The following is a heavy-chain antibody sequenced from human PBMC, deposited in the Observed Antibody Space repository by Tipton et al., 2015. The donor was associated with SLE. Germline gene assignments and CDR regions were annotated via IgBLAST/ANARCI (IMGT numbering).Heavy chain of an antibody. CDR1: GYSISSGYY. CDR2: IYHSGST. V-gene: IGHV4-38-2*02. J-gene: IGHJ4*02. Sequence: TLSLTCTVSGYSISSGYYWGWIRQPPGKGLEWIGSIYHSGSTNYNPSLKSRVTISVDTSKNQFSLKLSSVTAADTAVYYCAREVVQGVIPTFDYWGQGTLVTVSS. D-gene: IGHD3-10*01. CDR3: AREVVQGVIPTFDY.